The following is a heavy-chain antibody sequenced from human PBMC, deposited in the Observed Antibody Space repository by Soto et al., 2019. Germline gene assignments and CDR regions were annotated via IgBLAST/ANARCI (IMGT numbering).Heavy chain of an antibody. J-gene: IGHJ6*02. D-gene: IGHD2-15*01. CDR2: IGAARDP. CDR3: ARAYTGRLPRRADYYYALDV. CDR1: GFSFSYYD. Sequence: GGSRGLSWTASGFSFSYYDMHWGRQAPGKGLEWVSTIGAARDPYYTGSVKHRFTISRENARNSMFLQMNSVTVGDTAVYYCARAYTGRLPRRADYYYALDVWGQGIMVTVPS. V-gene: IGHV3-13*05.